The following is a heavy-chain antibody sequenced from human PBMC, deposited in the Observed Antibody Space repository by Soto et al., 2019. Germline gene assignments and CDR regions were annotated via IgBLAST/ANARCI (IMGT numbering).Heavy chain of an antibody. D-gene: IGHD2-15*01. CDR3: ARGGLGYCSGGSCYSAGLSRYYYGMDV. Sequence: QVQLQESGPGLVKPSQTLSLTCTVSGGSISSGGYYWSWIRQHPGKGLEWIGDTYYSWSTDYNPSLKSRVTISVDTSKNQFSLKLSSVTAADTAVYYCARGGLGYCSGGSCYSAGLSRYYYGMDVWGQGTTVTVSS. J-gene: IGHJ6*02. CDR2: TYYSWST. V-gene: IGHV4-31*03. CDR1: GGSISSGGYY.